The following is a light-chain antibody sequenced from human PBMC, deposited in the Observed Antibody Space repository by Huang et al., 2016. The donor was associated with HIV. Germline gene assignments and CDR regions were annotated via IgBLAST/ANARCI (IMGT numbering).Light chain of an antibody. J-gene: IGKJ2*01. CDR2: GAS. Sequence: EVVMTQSPATLSVSPGERATLSCRASQNINSNLAWSPPKPGQTPRLLIYGASTRATGIPARFSGSGSGTEFTLTISSLQSEDFAVYYCQQYNNWPPVTFGQGTKLEIK. CDR1: QNINSN. CDR3: QQYNNWPPVT. V-gene: IGKV3-15*01.